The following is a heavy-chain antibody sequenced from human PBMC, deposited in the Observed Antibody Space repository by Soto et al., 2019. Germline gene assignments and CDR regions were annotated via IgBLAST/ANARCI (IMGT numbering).Heavy chain of an antibody. CDR2: IYYSGST. CDR3: ARVPYYDSSVDY. V-gene: IGHV4-31*03. CDR1: GGSISSGGYY. D-gene: IGHD3-22*01. J-gene: IGHJ4*02. Sequence: LSLTCTVSGGSISSGGYYWSWIRQHPGKGLEWIGYIYYSGSTYYNPSLKSRVTISVDTSKNQFSLKLSSVTAADTAVYYCARVPYYDSSVDYWGQGTLVTVSS.